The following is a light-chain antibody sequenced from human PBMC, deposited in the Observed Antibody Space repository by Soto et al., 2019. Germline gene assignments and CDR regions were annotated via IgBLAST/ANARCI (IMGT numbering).Light chain of an antibody. CDR2: EVS. J-gene: IGLJ1*01. CDR1: SSDVGGYNY. CDR3: RSFSISNTPHV. Sequence: QSALTQPASVSGSPGKSITISCTGTSSDVGGYNYVSWYQQHPGKAPKLMIYEVSHRPSAVSNRFSGSKSGNTASLTISGLPAEEGGYYYCRSFSISNTPHVFGTGTKVTVL. V-gene: IGLV2-14*01.